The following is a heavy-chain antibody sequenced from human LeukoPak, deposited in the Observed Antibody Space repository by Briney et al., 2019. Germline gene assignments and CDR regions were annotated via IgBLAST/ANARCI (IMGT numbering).Heavy chain of an antibody. CDR3: AKYRSRWELLRGYFDY. CDR2: MNPNSGNT. Sequence: ASVKVSCKASGYTFTSYDINWVRQATGQGLEWMGWMNPNSGNTGYAQKFQGRVTMTRNTSISTAYMELSSLRSEDTAVYYCAKYRSRWELLRGYFDYWGQGTLVTVSS. J-gene: IGHJ4*02. D-gene: IGHD1-26*01. V-gene: IGHV1-8*01. CDR1: GYTFTSYD.